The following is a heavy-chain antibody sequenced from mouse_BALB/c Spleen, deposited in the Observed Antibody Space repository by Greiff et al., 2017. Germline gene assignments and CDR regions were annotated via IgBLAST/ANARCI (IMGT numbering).Heavy chain of an antibody. CDR1: GFNIKDYY. D-gene: IGHD1-1*01. CDR2: IDPENGNT. V-gene: IGHV14-1*02. Sequence: VQLQQSGAELVRPGALVKLSCKASGFNIKDYYMHWVKQRPEQGLEWIGWIDPENGNTISDPKFQGKASITADTSSNTAYLQLSSLTSEDTAVYYCASHYYGSRDAMDYWGQGTSVTVSS. J-gene: IGHJ4*01. CDR3: ASHYYGSRDAMDY.